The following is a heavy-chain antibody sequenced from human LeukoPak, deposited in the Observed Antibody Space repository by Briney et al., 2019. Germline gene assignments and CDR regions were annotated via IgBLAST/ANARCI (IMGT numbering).Heavy chain of an antibody. D-gene: IGHD1-7*01. Sequence: ASETLSLTCTVSGGSISSYYWSWIRQPPGKGLEWIGYIYYSGSTNYNPSLKSRVTISVDTSKNQFSLKLSSVTAADTAVYYCACGITGTTYFDYWGQGTLVTVSS. J-gene: IGHJ4*02. V-gene: IGHV4-59*01. CDR1: GGSISSYY. CDR3: ACGITGTTYFDY. CDR2: IYYSGST.